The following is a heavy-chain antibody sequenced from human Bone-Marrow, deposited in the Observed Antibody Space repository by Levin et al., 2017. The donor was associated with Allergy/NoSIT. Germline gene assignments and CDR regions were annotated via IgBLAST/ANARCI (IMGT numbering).Heavy chain of an antibody. D-gene: IGHD2-21*01. CDR1: GFSFDDFA. CDR3: GKASYFPYYFDS. Sequence: QPGGSLRLSCAASGFSFDDFAMFWVRQGPGKGLEWVSLITWDGSRTHYADSVKGRFTVSRDNGKNSLYLQMNSLKTEDTAFYYCGKASYFPYYFDSWGPGTPVSVSS. CDR2: ITWDGSRT. J-gene: IGHJ4*02. V-gene: IGHV3-43*01.